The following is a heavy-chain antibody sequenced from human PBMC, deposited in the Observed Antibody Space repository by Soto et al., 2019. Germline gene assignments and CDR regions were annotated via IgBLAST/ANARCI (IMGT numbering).Heavy chain of an antibody. CDR3: ARSDWFDP. J-gene: IGHJ5*02. V-gene: IGHV3-74*01. CDR1: GITFCDYW. CDR2: IGGDGSET. Sequence: HPGGSLRLSCAASGITFCDYWMHWIRQPPGKGLVWASRIGGDGSETSYAESVRGRFSVSRDNTKNTLYLQMNSLRAEDTAVYYCARSDWFDPWGQGTLVTVSS.